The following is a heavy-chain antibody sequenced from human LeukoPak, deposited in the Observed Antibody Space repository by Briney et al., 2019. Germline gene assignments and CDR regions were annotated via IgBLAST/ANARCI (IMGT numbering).Heavy chain of an antibody. CDR3: ARVVDTWFYYYYTDV. CDR2: ISAYNGNT. CDR1: GYTFTSYG. J-gene: IGHJ6*03. V-gene: IGHV1-18*01. Sequence: ASVKVSCKASGYTFTSYGISWVRQAPGQGLEWMGWISAYNGNTNYAQKLQGRVTMTTDTSTSTAYMELRSLRSDDTAVYYCARVVDTWFYYYYTDVWGKGTTVTISS. D-gene: IGHD2-15*01.